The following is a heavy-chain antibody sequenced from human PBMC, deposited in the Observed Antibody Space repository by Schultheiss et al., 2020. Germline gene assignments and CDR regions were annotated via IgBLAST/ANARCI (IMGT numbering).Heavy chain of an antibody. J-gene: IGHJ4*02. Sequence: SETLSLTCTVSGGSISSGGYYWSWIRQPAGKGLEWIGRIYTSGSTNYNPSLKSRVTISVDTSKNQFSLKLSSVTAADTAVYYCAKGPYSSSWYGVDYFDYWGQGTLVTVSS. D-gene: IGHD6-13*01. CDR2: IYTSGST. CDR3: AKGPYSSSWYGVDYFDY. CDR1: GGSISSGGYY. V-gene: IGHV4-61*02.